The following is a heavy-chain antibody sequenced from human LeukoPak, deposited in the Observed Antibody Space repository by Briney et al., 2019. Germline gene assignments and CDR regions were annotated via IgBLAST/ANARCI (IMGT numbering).Heavy chain of an antibody. CDR1: GFTFSSHS. Sequence: GGSLRLSCAASGFTFSSHSMNWVRQAPGKGLEWVSYISSSSSTIYYADSVKGRFTISRDNAKNSLYLQMNSLRAEDTAVYYCARGAYYYEDWGRGTLVTVSS. CDR3: ARGAYYYED. V-gene: IGHV3-48*01. CDR2: ISSSSSTI. D-gene: IGHD3-22*01. J-gene: IGHJ4*02.